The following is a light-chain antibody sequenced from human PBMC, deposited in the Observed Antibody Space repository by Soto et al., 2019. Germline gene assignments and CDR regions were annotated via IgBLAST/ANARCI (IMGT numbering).Light chain of an antibody. Sequence: EIVMTQSPATLSVSPGDRATVSCRASESVSNNLAWYQQKPGQSPRLLIYAASTRATGIPARFSGSGSGAEFTLTISNLQSEDFAIYYCQQYNNWPPGTFGQGTKVEVK. J-gene: IGKJ1*01. CDR2: AAS. V-gene: IGKV3-15*01. CDR3: QQYNNWPPGT. CDR1: ESVSNN.